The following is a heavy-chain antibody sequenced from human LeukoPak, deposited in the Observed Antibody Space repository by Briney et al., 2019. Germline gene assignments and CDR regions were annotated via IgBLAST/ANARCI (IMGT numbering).Heavy chain of an antibody. CDR3: ARASPQWLVVFDFDY. CDR1: GFTFSSYS. CDR2: ISSSSSYI. J-gene: IGHJ4*02. V-gene: IGHV3-21*01. D-gene: IGHD6-19*01. Sequence: GGSLRLSCAASGFTFSSYSMNWVRQAPGKGLEWVSSISSSSSYIYYADSVKGRFTIFRDNAKNSLYLQMNSLRAEDTAVYYCARASPQWLVVFDFDYWGQGTLVTVSS.